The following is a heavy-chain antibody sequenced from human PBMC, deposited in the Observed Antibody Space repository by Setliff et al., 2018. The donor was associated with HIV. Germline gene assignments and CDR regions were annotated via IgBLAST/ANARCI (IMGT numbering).Heavy chain of an antibody. CDR1: RGSINNDY. J-gene: IGHJ3*02. D-gene: IGHD6-19*01. Sequence: KTSETLSLTCTVSRGSINNDYWSWIRQSPGKGLEWIGYVQNRGTTNYTSSLKSRVTISVDTSRNQISLKLTSVTAADTAVYYCARDRHIAVSGDDAFDIWGQGTLVTVSS. V-gene: IGHV4-4*08. CDR3: ARDRHIAVSGDDAFDI. CDR2: VQNRGTT.